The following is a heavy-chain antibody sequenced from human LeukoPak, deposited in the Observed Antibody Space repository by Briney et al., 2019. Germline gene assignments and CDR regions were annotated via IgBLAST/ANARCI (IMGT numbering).Heavy chain of an antibody. CDR1: GFTFSSYA. Sequence: GGSLRLSCAASGFTFSSYAMSWVRQAPGKGLVWVSRINTDGGSTTYADSLKGRFTISRDSAKNTLYLQMNSLRAEDTAMYYCARDFRDYFDYWGQGTLVTVSS. V-gene: IGHV3-74*01. CDR3: ARDFRDYFDY. CDR2: INTDGGST. J-gene: IGHJ4*02.